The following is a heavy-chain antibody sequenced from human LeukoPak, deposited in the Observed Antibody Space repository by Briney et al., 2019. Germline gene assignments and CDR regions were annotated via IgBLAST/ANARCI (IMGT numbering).Heavy chain of an antibody. D-gene: IGHD3-16*01. Sequence: ASVKVSCKASGYSFTGYSLHWVRQAPGQGLEWMGIINPSGGSTSYAQKFQGRVTMTRDMSTSTVYMELSSLRSEDTAVYYCARRLGGTAETDAFDIWGQGTMVTVSS. CDR3: ARRLGGTAETDAFDI. CDR1: GYSFTGYS. V-gene: IGHV1-46*01. CDR2: INPSGGST. J-gene: IGHJ3*02.